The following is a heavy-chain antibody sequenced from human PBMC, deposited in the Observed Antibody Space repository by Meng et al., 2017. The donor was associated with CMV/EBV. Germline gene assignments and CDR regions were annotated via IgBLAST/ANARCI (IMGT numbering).Heavy chain of an antibody. CDR3: ARGGTAIPDY. Sequence: LVEFGGGLIQPGGSLRLACAAPGFTDSSNYMSWVRQAPGKGLEWVSVIYSGGSTYYADSVKGRFTISRDNSKNTLYLQMNSLRAEDTAVYYCARGGTAIPDYWGQGTLVTVSS. CDR1: GFTDSSNY. J-gene: IGHJ4*02. D-gene: IGHD5-18*01. V-gene: IGHV3-53*01. CDR2: IYSGGST.